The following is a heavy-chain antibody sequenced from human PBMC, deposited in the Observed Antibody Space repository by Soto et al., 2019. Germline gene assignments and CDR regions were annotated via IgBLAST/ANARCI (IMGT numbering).Heavy chain of an antibody. Sequence: QVQLVESGGGVVQPGRSLRLSCAASGFTFSSYGMHWVRQAPGKGLEWVALVWYDGGNKYYADAVKGRFTISRDNSKNTPYLQMNSLRYEDTAGYYCVRAAGYSGNDPVYYDGMDVWGQGTTVTVSS. V-gene: IGHV3-33*01. CDR1: GFTFSSYG. CDR3: VRAAGYSGNDPVYYDGMDV. D-gene: IGHD5-12*01. CDR2: VWYDGGNK. J-gene: IGHJ6*02.